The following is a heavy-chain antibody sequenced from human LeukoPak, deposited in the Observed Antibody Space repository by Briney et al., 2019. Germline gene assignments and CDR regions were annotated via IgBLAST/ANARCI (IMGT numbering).Heavy chain of an antibody. Sequence: GGSLRLSCAASGFTFSSYSMNWVRQAPGKGLEWVSSISSSSSYIYYADSVKGRFTISRDNAKNSLYLQMNSLRAEDTAVYYCARDLYCTNGVCYISNYYYGMDVWGQGTTVTVSS. CDR1: GFTFSSYS. D-gene: IGHD2-8*01. J-gene: IGHJ6*02. CDR2: ISSSSSYI. V-gene: IGHV3-21*04. CDR3: ARDLYCTNGVCYISNYYYGMDV.